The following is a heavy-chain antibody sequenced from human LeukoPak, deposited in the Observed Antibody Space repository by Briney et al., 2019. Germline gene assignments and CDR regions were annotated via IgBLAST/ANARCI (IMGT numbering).Heavy chain of an antibody. CDR1: GCTFSSNA. Sequence: PGGSLRLSCAASGCTFSSNAMNWVRQAPGKGLEWVSGISGSGGSTYYADSVKGRFTISRDNPKNTLYLQMNSLRAEDTAVYYCAKERRITMIVVVIPDFGYWGQGTLVTVSS. D-gene: IGHD3-22*01. CDR2: ISGSGGST. V-gene: IGHV3-23*01. J-gene: IGHJ4*02. CDR3: AKERRITMIVVVIPDFGY.